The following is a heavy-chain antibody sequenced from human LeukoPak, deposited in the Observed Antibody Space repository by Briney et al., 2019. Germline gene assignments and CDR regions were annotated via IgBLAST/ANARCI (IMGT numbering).Heavy chain of an antibody. CDR2: ISSSSTI. CDR1: GFTFSSYS. J-gene: IGHJ6*03. D-gene: IGHD2-2*01. V-gene: IGHV3-48*01. Sequence: GGSLRLSCAASGFTFSSYSMNWVRQAPGKGLEWVSYISSSSTIYYADSVKGRFTISRDNAKNSLYLQMNSLRAEDTAVYYCARALGDIVVVPATMFYYYMDVWGKGTTVTVSS. CDR3: ARALGDIVVVPATMFYYYMDV.